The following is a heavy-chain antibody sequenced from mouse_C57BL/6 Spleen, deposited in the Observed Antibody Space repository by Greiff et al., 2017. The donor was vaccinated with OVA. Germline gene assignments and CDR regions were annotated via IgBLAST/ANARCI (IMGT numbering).Heavy chain of an antibody. Sequence: QVQLQQSGPGLVQPSQCLSITCTASGFSLTSYGVHWVRQSPGKGLEWLGVIWSGGSTDYNAAFISRLGISKDNSKSQVFFKMNSLQADDTAIYYCARVGYSNYVAYYYAMDYWGQGTSVTVSS. J-gene: IGHJ4*01. CDR2: IWSGGST. V-gene: IGHV2-2*01. CDR3: ARVGYSNYVAYYYAMDY. CDR1: GFSLTSYG. D-gene: IGHD2-5*01.